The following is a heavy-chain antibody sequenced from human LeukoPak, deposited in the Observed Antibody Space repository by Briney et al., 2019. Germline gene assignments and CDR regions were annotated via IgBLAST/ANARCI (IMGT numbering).Heavy chain of an antibody. V-gene: IGHV3-23*01. Sequence: GGSLRLSXATSGFTFSSYTMTWVRQAPGKGVEYVSGIGTSAGSTIYADSVKGRFTISRDNSKNTVYLQMDSLRVEDTAVYYCAKDPNWDRGYWGQGTLVTVSS. D-gene: IGHD3-10*01. CDR2: IGTSAGST. CDR1: GFTFSSYT. J-gene: IGHJ4*02. CDR3: AKDPNWDRGY.